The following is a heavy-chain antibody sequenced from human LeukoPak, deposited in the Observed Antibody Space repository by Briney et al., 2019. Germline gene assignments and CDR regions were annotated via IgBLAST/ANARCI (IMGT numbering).Heavy chain of an antibody. CDR2: WRYDGSP. Sequence: SETLSLTCAVSGGSISGRYWSWIRQPPGKGLEWIANWRYDGSPNYTPSLESRATISLATSKNQFSLRLTSVTAADTAVYYCVVTQKWLAFDYWGQGILVTVSS. CDR1: GGSISGRY. D-gene: IGHD6-19*01. CDR3: VVTQKWLAFDY. J-gene: IGHJ4*02. V-gene: IGHV4-59*08.